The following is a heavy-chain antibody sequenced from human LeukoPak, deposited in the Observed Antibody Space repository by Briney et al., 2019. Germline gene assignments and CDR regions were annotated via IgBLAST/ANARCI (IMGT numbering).Heavy chain of an antibody. Sequence: GGSLRLSCAASGFTFNTYAVTSGRQAPGKGLEWVSTVSGGGGSTGTTYCADSVKGRFTISRDNSNNTLYLQMNGLRADDTAVYYCAEDRFKYPGGCMDVWGIGTTVTVSS. J-gene: IGHJ6*04. CDR3: AEDRFKYPGGCMDV. D-gene: IGHD3-16*01. CDR1: GFTFNTYA. V-gene: IGHV3-23*01. CDR2: VSGGGGSTGTT.